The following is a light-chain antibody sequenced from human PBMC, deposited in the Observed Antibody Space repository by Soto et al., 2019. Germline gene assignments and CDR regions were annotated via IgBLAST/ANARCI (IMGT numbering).Light chain of an antibody. J-gene: IGKJ1*01. CDR1: QSVSSSY. Sequence: EIVLTQSPGTLSLSPGERATLSCRASQSVSSSYLAWYQQKPGQAPRLLIYGASSRATGIPDRFSGSGSGTDFTLTIRRLEPAHCAVYYCQQYGSSPPTVGQGTRLEI. CDR2: GAS. V-gene: IGKV3-20*01. CDR3: QQYGSSPPT.